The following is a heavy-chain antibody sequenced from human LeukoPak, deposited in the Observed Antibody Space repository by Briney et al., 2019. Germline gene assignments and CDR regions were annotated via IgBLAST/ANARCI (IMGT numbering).Heavy chain of an antibody. Sequence: SETLSLTCAVYGGSFSGYYWSWIRQPPGKGLEWIGEINHSGSTNYNPSLKSRVTISVDTSKNQFSLKLSSVTAADTAVYYCARRRDYYGSGSYYTPPHWSDPWGQGTLVTVSS. CDR3: ARRRDYYGSGSYYTPPHWSDP. D-gene: IGHD3-10*01. J-gene: IGHJ5*02. CDR1: GGSFSGYY. V-gene: IGHV4-34*01. CDR2: INHSGST.